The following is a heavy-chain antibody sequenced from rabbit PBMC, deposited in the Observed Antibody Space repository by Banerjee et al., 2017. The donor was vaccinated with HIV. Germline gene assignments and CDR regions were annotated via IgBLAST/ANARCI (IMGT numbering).Heavy chain of an antibody. CDR3: ARGSYYNYGQFNL. CDR1: GFSFSSSYW. CDR2: IAGGSSGDT. D-gene: IGHD8-1*01. J-gene: IGHJ4*01. Sequence: QEQLVESGGGLVKPEGSLTLTCTASGFSFSSSYWICWVRQAPGKGLEWVACIAGGSSGDTDYASWAKGRVTISKTSSTTVTLQMTSLTAADTATYFCARGSYYNYGQFNLWGQGTLVTVS. V-gene: IGHV1S45*01.